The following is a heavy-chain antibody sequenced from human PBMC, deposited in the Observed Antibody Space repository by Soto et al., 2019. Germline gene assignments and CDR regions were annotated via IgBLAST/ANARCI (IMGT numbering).Heavy chain of an antibody. J-gene: IGHJ4*02. V-gene: IGHV4-59*01. D-gene: IGHD2-15*01. CDR3: ARSVAVRGARIDY. CDR2: VYYTGST. Sequence: PSETLSLTCSVSGGSISGSYWSWIRQSPGKGLEWLGYVYYTGSTNYSPSLRSRVSISVDTSKNEFSLRLSSVTAADTAVYFCARSVAVRGARIDYWGPGAQVTVSS. CDR1: GGSISGSY.